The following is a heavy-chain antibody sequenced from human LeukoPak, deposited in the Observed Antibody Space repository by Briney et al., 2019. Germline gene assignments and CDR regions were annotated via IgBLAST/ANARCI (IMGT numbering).Heavy chain of an antibody. D-gene: IGHD3-3*01. CDR3: ASQAGGYDFWSGDFDY. CDR2: IRPDGSGK. Sequence: GGSLRLSCTASGFTFSTYWMSWVRQPPGKGLEWVANIRPDGSGKYYVDSVKGRFTISRDNAKNSLYLQMNSLRAEDTAVYYCASQAGGYDFWSGDFDYWGQGTLVTVSS. V-gene: IGHV3-7*01. J-gene: IGHJ4*02. CDR1: GFTFSTYW.